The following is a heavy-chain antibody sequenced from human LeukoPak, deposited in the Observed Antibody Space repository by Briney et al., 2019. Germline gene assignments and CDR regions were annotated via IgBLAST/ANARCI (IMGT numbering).Heavy chain of an antibody. D-gene: IGHD1-26*01. Sequence: ASVKVSCKASGYTFTGYYMHWVRQAPGQGLEWMGWINPNSGGTNYAQKFQGRVTMTRDTSISTAYMELSRLRSDDTAVYYCARGFASYVYYYYYMDVWGKGTTVTVSS. CDR3: ARGFASYVYYYYYMDV. CDR1: GYTFTGYY. CDR2: INPNSGGT. J-gene: IGHJ6*03. V-gene: IGHV1-2*02.